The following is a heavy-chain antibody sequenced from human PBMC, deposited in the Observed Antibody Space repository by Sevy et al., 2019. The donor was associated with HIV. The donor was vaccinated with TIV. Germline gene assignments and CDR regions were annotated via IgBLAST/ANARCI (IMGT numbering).Heavy chain of an antibody. Sequence: GGYLRLSCAASGFTFSSYAMSCVRQAPGKGLEWVSAISGSGGSTYYADSVKGRFTISRDNSKNTLYLQMNSLRVEDTAVYYCAKVLRPYGSGSYYDWGQGTLVTVSS. V-gene: IGHV3-23*01. CDR1: GFTFSSYA. D-gene: IGHD3-10*01. CDR2: ISGSGGST. J-gene: IGHJ4*02. CDR3: AKVLRPYGSGSYYD.